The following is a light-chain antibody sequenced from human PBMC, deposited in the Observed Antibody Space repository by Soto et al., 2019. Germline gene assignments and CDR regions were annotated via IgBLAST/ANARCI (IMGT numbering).Light chain of an antibody. J-gene: IGKJ2*01. CDR1: QNVGNN. V-gene: IGKV3-15*01. CDR2: GAS. Sequence: VLTQSPATLSVSPGDRATLSCRASQNVGNNLAWYQQKPGQAPRLLIYGASSGATGLPARFSASGSGTEFTLSTSSLPSEDFAVYYRHQYHNWSPHTFGQGTKLEI. CDR3: HQYHNWSPHT.